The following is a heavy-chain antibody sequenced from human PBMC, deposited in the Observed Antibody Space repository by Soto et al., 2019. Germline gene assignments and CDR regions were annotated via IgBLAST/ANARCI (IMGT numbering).Heavy chain of an antibody. D-gene: IGHD6-13*01. CDR2: INKDGSEK. CDR1: GFSFNFFW. J-gene: IGHJ6*02. V-gene: IGHV3-7*05. Sequence: EVQLVESGGGLVQPGGSLRLSCATSGFSFNFFWMTWVRQAPGKGLEWVANINKDGSEKYYVDSVKGRFTVSRDNAKNSLDLQMNSLRVEDTAVYYCARHQRIAPSRGVYSQYYGMDVWGQGTTVTVSS. CDR3: ARHQRIAPSRGVYSQYYGMDV.